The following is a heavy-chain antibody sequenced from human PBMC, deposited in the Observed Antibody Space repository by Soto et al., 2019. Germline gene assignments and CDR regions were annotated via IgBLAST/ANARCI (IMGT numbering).Heavy chain of an antibody. Sequence: GASVKVSCKASGYTFTSYDINWVRQATGQGLEWMGWMNPNSGNTGYAQKFQGRVTMTRNTSISTAYMELSSLRSEDTAVYYCARGRYCSGGSCYINWFDPWGQGTLVTVSS. D-gene: IGHD2-15*01. J-gene: IGHJ5*02. CDR1: GYTFTSYD. V-gene: IGHV1-8*01. CDR3: ARGRYCSGGSCYINWFDP. CDR2: MNPNSGNT.